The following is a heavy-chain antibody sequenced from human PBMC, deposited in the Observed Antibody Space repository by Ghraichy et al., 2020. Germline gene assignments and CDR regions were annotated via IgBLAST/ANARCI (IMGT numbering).Heavy chain of an antibody. V-gene: IGHV2-5*02. CDR1: GFSLSTSGVG. CDR2: IYWDDDK. D-gene: IGHD3-22*01. CDR3: AHRHQPRRISPSHYYDSYFDY. J-gene: IGHJ4*02. Sequence: SGPTLVKPTQTLTLTCTFSGFSLSTSGVGVGWIRQPPGKALEWLALIYWDDDKRYSPSLKSRLTITKDTSKNQVVLTMTNMDPVDTATYYCAHRHQPRRISPSHYYDSYFDYWGQGTMVTVSS.